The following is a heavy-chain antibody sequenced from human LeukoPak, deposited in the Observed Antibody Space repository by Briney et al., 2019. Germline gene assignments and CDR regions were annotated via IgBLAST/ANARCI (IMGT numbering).Heavy chain of an antibody. CDR2: IRSSTYT. V-gene: IGHV3-11*05. Sequence: GGSLRLSCAASGFTFGSYAMSWIRQAPGKGLEWVSSIRSSTYTNYADSVKGRFTISRDNAKNSLYLQMNSLRAEDTAVYYCARGSLTGTNWLDPWGQGTLVTVSS. D-gene: IGHD3-9*01. CDR3: ARGSLTGTNWLDP. J-gene: IGHJ5*02. CDR1: GFTFGSYA.